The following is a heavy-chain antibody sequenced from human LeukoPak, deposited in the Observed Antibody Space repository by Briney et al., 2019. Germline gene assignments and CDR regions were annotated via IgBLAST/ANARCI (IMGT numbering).Heavy chain of an antibody. V-gene: IGHV3-66*02. CDR2: IYSGGST. CDR1: GFTVSSNY. CDR3: ARGRWLQRFDY. Sequence: GGSLRLSCAASGFTVSSNYMSWVRQAPGKGLEWVSVIYSGGSTYYADSVKGRFTISRDNSKNTLYLQMNSLRAEDTAVYYCARGRWLQRFDYWGQGTLVTASS. D-gene: IGHD5-24*01. J-gene: IGHJ4*02.